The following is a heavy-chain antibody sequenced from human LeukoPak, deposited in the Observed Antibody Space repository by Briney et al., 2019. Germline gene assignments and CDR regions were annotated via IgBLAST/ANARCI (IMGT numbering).Heavy chain of an antibody. V-gene: IGHV3-66*02. CDR1: GFTVSANS. CDR2: IDGGGGR. Sequence: GGSLRLSCAVSGFTVSANSMSWVRQAPGKGLEWVSVIDGGGGRNYADSVKGRFTISRDNSKNTLYLQMNSLRAEDTAVYYCANLPLVRGVILAVVYWGQGTLVTVSS. CDR3: ANLPLVRGVILAVVY. D-gene: IGHD3-10*01. J-gene: IGHJ4*02.